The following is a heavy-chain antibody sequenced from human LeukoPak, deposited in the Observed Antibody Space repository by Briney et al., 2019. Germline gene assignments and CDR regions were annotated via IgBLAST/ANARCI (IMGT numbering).Heavy chain of an antibody. J-gene: IGHJ4*02. Sequence: ASVKVSCKASGYTFTSYYMHWGRHAPEQGLEWIGIISPSDDATTYTQKYQSRVTMTTDTTTSTLNIYQRSLRSEDTAVYYCARATYTGSLTWREGTQVTVCS. CDR2: ISPSDDAT. D-gene: IGHD1-26*01. CDR3: ARATYTGSLT. V-gene: IGHV1-46*01. CDR1: GYTFTSYY.